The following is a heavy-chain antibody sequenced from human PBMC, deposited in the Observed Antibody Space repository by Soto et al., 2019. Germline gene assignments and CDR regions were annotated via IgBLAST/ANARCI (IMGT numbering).Heavy chain of an antibody. V-gene: IGHV6-1*01. D-gene: IGHD6-19*01. CDR2: TYYRSKWYN. CDR1: GDSVSSNSAA. Sequence: PSQTLSLTCAISGDSVSSNSAAWNWIRQSPSRGLEWLGRTYYRSKWYNDYAVSVKSRITINPDTSKNQFSLQLNSVTPEDTAVYYCANDMVAVAGHATYLDYWGQGTLVTVSS. CDR3: ANDMVAVAGHATYLDY. J-gene: IGHJ4*02.